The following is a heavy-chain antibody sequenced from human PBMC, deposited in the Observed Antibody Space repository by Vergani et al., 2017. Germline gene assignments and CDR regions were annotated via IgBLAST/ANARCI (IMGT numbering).Heavy chain of an antibody. J-gene: IGHJ5*02. CDR3: ARVGSSGYYPNWFDP. D-gene: IGHD3-22*01. CDR1: GGSISSGGYS. Sequence: QLQLQESGSGLVKPSQTLSLTCAVSGGSISSGGYSWSWIRQPPGKGLEWIGYIYHSGSTYYNPSLKSRVTISVDRSKNQFSLKLSSVTAADTAVSYCARVGSSGYYPNWFDPWGQGTLVTVSS. V-gene: IGHV4-30-2*01. CDR2: IYHSGST.